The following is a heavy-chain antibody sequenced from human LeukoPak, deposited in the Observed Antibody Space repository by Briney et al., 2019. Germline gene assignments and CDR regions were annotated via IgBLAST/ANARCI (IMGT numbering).Heavy chain of an antibody. CDR3: AGRRSCTSCYVTFDY. Sequence: PSQTLSLTCTVSGGSTSSGNYYWSWIRQPAGKGLEWIGRIYTSGTTNYSPSLKSRVTISVDTSNNQFSLKLSSVTAADTAVYYCAGRRSCTSCYVTFDYWGQGTLVTVSS. CDR1: GGSTSSGNYY. CDR2: IYTSGTT. V-gene: IGHV4-61*02. J-gene: IGHJ4*02. D-gene: IGHD2-2*01.